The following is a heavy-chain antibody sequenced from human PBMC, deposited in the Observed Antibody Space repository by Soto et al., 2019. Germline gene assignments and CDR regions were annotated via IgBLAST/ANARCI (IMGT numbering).Heavy chain of an antibody. V-gene: IGHV4-39*01. J-gene: IGHJ6*02. CDR1: GGLINNSAYY. CDR2: GYYGGRT. Sequence: PETLSLTCTVSGGLINNSAYYWGWIRQPPGRGLDWIASGYYGGRTYYNPSLKSRVTFSLDTSKSRFSLELSSVTAADTAVYYCARHGAYSTSVYYYYGMDVWGQGTTVT. CDR3: ARHGAYSTSVYYYYGMDV. D-gene: IGHD6-13*01.